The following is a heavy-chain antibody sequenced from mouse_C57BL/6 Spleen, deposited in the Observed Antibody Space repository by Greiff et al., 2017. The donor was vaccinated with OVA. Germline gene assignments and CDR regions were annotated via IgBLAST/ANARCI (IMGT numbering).Heavy chain of an antibody. Sequence: EVKLVESGGGLVKPGGSLKLSCAASGFTFSDYGMHWVRQAPEKGLEWVAYISSGSSTIYYADTVKGRFTISRDNAKNTLFLHMTSLRSEDTAMYYCARPGMGSFAYWGQGPLVTVSA. CDR1: GFTFSDYG. CDR3: ARPGMGSFAY. CDR2: ISSGSSTI. D-gene: IGHD2-10*02. V-gene: IGHV5-17*01. J-gene: IGHJ3*01.